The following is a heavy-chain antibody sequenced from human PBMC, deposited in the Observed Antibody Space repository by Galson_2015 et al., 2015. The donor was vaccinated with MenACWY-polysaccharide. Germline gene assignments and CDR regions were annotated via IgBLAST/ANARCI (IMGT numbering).Heavy chain of an antibody. V-gene: IGHV3-13*01. CDR3: VRDSRGGIGYHY. D-gene: IGHD5-12*01. CDR2: IGTAGDT. CDR1: GFTFSSYW. J-gene: IGHJ4*02. Sequence: SLRLSCAASGFTFSSYWMHWVRQAPGEGLVWVSAIGTAGDTYYPGSVKGRFTISRENAKNSLYLQMNSLRAGDTAIYYCVRDSRGGIGYHYWGQGTLVTVSS.